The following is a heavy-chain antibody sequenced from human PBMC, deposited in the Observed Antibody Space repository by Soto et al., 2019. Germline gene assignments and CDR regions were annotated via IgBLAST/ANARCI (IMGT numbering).Heavy chain of an antibody. CDR1: GHAISSGSY. CDR2: IYHSGDA. Sequence: SETLSLTCAVSGHAISSGSYWGWIRQPPGKGLDWIGSIYHSGDAYYNPSLKSRVSISVDTSKNQFSLKVRSVTAADTAVYYCARDDGPRPYCSGGACYPADYWGQGILVTVSS. J-gene: IGHJ4*02. CDR3: ARDDGPRPYCSGGACYPADY. D-gene: IGHD2-15*01. V-gene: IGHV4-38-2*02.